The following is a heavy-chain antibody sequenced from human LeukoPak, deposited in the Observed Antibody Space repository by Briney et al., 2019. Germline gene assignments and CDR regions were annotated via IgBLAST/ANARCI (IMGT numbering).Heavy chain of an antibody. Sequence: ASVKVSCKASGYTFTSYGIGWVRQAPGQGLEWMGWISAYNGNTNYAQKLQGGVTMTTDTSTSTAYMELRSLRSDDTAVYYCAREIGYCSSTSCHNWFDPWGQGTLVTVSS. CDR2: ISAYNGNT. V-gene: IGHV1-18*01. D-gene: IGHD2-2*03. J-gene: IGHJ5*02. CDR3: AREIGYCSSTSCHNWFDP. CDR1: GYTFTSYG.